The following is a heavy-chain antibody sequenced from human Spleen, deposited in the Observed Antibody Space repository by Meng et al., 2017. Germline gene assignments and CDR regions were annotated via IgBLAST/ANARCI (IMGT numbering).Heavy chain of an antibody. CDR2: ISYDGSSK. J-gene: IGHJ4*02. D-gene: IGHD7-27*01. CDR1: GFTFSSYA. V-gene: IGHV3-30*01. Sequence: GGSLRLSCAASGFTFSSYAMHWVRQAPGKGLEWVAVISYDGSSKYYADSVKGRFTISRDNSKNTLYLQMNSLRAEDTAVYYCARDPAKPDELGYYFDYWGQGTLVTVSS. CDR3: ARDPAKPDELGYYFDY.